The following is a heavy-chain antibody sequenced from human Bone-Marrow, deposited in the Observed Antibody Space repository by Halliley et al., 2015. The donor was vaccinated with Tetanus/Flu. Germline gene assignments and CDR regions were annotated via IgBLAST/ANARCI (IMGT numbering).Heavy chain of an antibody. D-gene: IGHD3-16*01. CDR2: IYYRGST. J-gene: IGHJ4*02. V-gene: IGHV4-31*03. CDR3: ARGLFTFGGAMDYFDY. Sequence: TLSLTCTVSGVAISSGGYYWSWIRQPPGKGLEWIGYIYYRGSTYSNPSLKSRVTISVDTSKNQLSVKLSSVTAADTAVYYCARGLFTFGGAMDYFDYWGQGVLVTVSS. CDR1: GVAISSGGYY.